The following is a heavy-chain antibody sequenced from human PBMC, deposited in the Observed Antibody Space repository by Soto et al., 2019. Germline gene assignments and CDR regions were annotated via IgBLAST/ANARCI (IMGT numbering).Heavy chain of an antibody. Sequence: QVQLQESGPGLVKPSGTLSLTCAVSSGSISSSNWWSWVRQPPGKGLEWIGEIYHSGSTNYNPYLKVRVTISVDKSKNQFSLKLSSVTAADTAVYYCVRERAMRAMEWLLDDSYYYMDVWGKGTTVTVSS. CDR2: IYHSGST. J-gene: IGHJ6*03. CDR1: SGSISSSNW. CDR3: VRERAMRAMEWLLDDSYYYMDV. D-gene: IGHD3-3*01. V-gene: IGHV4-4*02.